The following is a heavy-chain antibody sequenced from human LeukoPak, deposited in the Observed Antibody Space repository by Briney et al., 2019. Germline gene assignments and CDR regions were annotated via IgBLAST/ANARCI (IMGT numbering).Heavy chain of an antibody. CDR1: GFTFSSYA. Sequence: GGSLRLSCAASGFTFSSYAMSWVRQAPGKGLEWVSGINGSGGTTYYADSVKGWFTISRDNSKNTLYLQMSSLTAEDTAVYYCAKGGTYYYASGTLYWGQGTLVTVSS. CDR2: INGSGGTT. V-gene: IGHV3-23*01. J-gene: IGHJ4*02. D-gene: IGHD3-10*01. CDR3: AKGGTYYYASGTLY.